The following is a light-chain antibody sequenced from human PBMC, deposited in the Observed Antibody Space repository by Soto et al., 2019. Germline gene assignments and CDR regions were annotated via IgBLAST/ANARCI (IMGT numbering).Light chain of an antibody. CDR3: QQYNKWQPYT. Sequence: EIVMTQSPATLSVSPGERATLSCRASQSVSSNLAWYQQKPGQAPRLLIYGASTRATGIPARFSGSGSGTECTLTISSLQSEDFAVYYCQQYNKWQPYTFGQGTKLEIK. CDR1: QSVSSN. J-gene: IGKJ2*01. V-gene: IGKV3-15*01. CDR2: GAS.